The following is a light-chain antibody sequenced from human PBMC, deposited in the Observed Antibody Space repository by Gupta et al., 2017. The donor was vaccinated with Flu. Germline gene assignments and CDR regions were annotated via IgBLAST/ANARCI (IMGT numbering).Light chain of an antibody. V-gene: IGLV3-21*02. J-gene: IGLJ1*01. CDR1: NIGRKS. Sequence: SYVLTQPPSVSLAPGQTARITCGGNNIGRKSGHWYQPKPGQAPVRGGYDDSDRPSGIPERFSGSNSGNTGTLTISRVEAGDEADYYCQVWDSSSDHPGVFGTGTKVTVL. CDR3: QVWDSSSDHPGV. CDR2: DDS.